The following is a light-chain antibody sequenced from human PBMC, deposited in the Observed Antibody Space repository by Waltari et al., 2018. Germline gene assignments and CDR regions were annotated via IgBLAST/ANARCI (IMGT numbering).Light chain of an antibody. J-gene: IGKJ2*01. CDR3: QQYGTAPYT. Sequence: CRASQPVSFPHLAWYQQKPGQAPTLPIYGASSRAPGIPDRSSGSGTGTDFTLTISRLDPEDSAVYYCQQYGTAPYTFGQGTKLEIK. CDR1: QPVSFPH. V-gene: IGKV3-20*01. CDR2: GAS.